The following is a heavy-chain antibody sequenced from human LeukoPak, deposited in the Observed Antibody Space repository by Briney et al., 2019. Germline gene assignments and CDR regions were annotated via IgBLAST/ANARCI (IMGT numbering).Heavy chain of an antibody. Sequence: GGSLRLSCAASGFTFSSYSMNWVRQAPGKGLEWVSSISSSSSYIYYEDSVKGRFTISRDNAKNSLYLQMNSLRAEDTAVYYCARDEAASYYYYGMDVWGQGPTVTVSS. CDR3: ARDEAASYYYYGMDV. CDR2: ISSSSSYI. J-gene: IGHJ6*02. V-gene: IGHV3-21*01. D-gene: IGHD2-15*01. CDR1: GFTFSSYS.